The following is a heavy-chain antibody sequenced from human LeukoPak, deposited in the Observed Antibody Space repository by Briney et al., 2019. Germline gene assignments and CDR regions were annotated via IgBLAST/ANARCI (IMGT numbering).Heavy chain of an antibody. CDR2: ISSSGSTI. CDR3: ARDRYYYDSSGYPYYFDY. CDR1: GFTFSSYG. Sequence: GGSLRLSCAASGFTFSSYGMNWVRQAPGKGLEWVSYISSSGSTIYYADSVKGRFTISRDNAKNSLFLQMNSLRAEDTAVYYCARDRYYYDSSGYPYYFDYWGQGTLVTVSS. J-gene: IGHJ4*02. V-gene: IGHV3-48*04. D-gene: IGHD3-22*01.